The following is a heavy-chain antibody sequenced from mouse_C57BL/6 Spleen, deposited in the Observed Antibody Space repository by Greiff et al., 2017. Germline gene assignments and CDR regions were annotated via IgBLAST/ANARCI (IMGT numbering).Heavy chain of an antibody. Sequence: EVKLMESGGGLVKPGGSLKLSCAASGFTFSDYGMHWVRQAPEKGLEWVAYISSGSSTIYYADTVKGRFTISRDNAKNTLFLQITSLRSEDTAMYYSARPLYYGSSYDWFAYWGQGTLVTVSA. J-gene: IGHJ3*01. CDR1: GFTFSDYG. CDR2: ISSGSSTI. CDR3: ARPLYYGSSYDWFAY. V-gene: IGHV5-17*01. D-gene: IGHD1-1*01.